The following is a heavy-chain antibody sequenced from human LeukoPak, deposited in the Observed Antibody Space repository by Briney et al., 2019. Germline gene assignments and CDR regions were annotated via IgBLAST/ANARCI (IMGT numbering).Heavy chain of an antibody. D-gene: IGHD3-22*01. CDR1: GYTFTSYT. CDR2: INTNTGNP. J-gene: IGHJ4*02. V-gene: IGHV7-4-1*02. CDR3: ARDGAYYESSGYYYNFDY. Sequence: ASVKVSCKASGYTFTSYTMNWVRQAPGQGLEWMGWINTNTGNPTYAQGFTGRFVFSLDISVSTAYLQISSLKAEDTAVYYCARDGAYYESSGYYYNFDYWGQGTLVTVSS.